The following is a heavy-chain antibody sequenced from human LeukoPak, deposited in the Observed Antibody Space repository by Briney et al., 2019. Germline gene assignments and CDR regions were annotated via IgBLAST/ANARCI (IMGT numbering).Heavy chain of an antibody. CDR3: ARESLSAFDI. CDR1: GYSFTKYF. Sequence: ASVKVSCKASGYSFTKYFMHWVRQAPGQGLEWMGIINPSGGSSTYAQKFQGRVTMTTDTSTSTVYMELSSLRSEDTAVYYCARESLSAFDIWGQGTMVTVSS. J-gene: IGHJ3*02. D-gene: IGHD2-8*01. V-gene: IGHV1-46*01. CDR2: INPSGGSS.